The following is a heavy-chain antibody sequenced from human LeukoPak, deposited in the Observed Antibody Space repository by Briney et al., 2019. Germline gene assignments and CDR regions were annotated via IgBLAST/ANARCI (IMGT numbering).Heavy chain of an antibody. D-gene: IGHD3-16*01. Sequence: SQTLSLTCTVSGDSISSSGDYWGWIRQPPGKGLEWIGNIYYSGSTYYNPSLKSRVTIAVDTSKNQFSLKLTSVTAADTAVYYCARVGATYPHYYMDVWGKGTTVTVAS. CDR2: IYYSGST. J-gene: IGHJ6*03. CDR1: GDSISSSGDY. CDR3: ARVGATYPHYYMDV. V-gene: IGHV4-39*01.